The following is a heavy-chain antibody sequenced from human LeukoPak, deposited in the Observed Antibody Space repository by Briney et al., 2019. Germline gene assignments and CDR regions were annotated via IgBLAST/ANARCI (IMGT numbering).Heavy chain of an antibody. J-gene: IGHJ4*02. CDR2: IKQDGSEK. D-gene: IGHD3-10*01. Sequence: GGSLRLSCAASGFTFSSYWMSWVRQAPGKGLEWVANIKQDGSEKYYVDSVKGRFTISRDNAKNSLYLQMNSLRAEDTAVYYRARLYGSGSYPAHFDYWGQGTLVTVSS. CDR3: ARLYGSGSYPAHFDY. CDR1: GFTFSSYW. V-gene: IGHV3-7*01.